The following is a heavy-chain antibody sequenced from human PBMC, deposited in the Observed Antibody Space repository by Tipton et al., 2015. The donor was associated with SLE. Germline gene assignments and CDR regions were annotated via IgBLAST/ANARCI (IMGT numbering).Heavy chain of an antibody. CDR3: ARDGWGSTSLNWFDP. V-gene: IGHV3-7*01. CDR1: GFTFSNYW. J-gene: IGHJ5*02. Sequence: GSLRLSCAASGFTFSNYWMTWVRQAPGKGLEWVANINQDGSGKCYADSVRDRFTIFRDNDENSVYLQMSSLRVDDTAVYYCARDGWGSTSLNWFDPWGQGILVTVSS. D-gene: IGHD2-2*01. CDR2: INQDGSGK.